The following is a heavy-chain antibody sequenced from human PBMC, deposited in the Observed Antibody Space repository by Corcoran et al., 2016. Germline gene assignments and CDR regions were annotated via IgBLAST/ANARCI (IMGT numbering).Heavy chain of an antibody. CDR2: IYPGDSGT. J-gene: IGHJ4*02. D-gene: IGHD1-1*01. CDR3: ATIPRGGGRTW. V-gene: IGHV5-51*01. CDR1: GDSFTSYW. Sequence: EVQLVQSGAEVKKPGESLKISCKGSGDSFTSYWIGWVRQMPGKGPEWMSIIYPGDSGTRYSPSFQGLVTISADKFISTAYLQWSSLKASDTAMYSCATIPRGGGRTWWGQGTLVTVSS.